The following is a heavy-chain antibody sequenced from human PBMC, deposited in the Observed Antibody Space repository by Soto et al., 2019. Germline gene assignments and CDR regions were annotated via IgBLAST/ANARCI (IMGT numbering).Heavy chain of an antibody. J-gene: IGHJ4*02. CDR3: ARDWSYDSPYLDY. D-gene: IGHD3-22*01. CDR1: GLTFSTYS. V-gene: IGHV3-48*01. Sequence: GGSLRLSCAASGLTFSTYSMNWVRQAPGKGLEWISYITKSSKTIYYADSVKGRFTISRDNAKNSLYLQMKSLRAEDTAVYYWARDWSYDSPYLDYWGQGPLVTVS. CDR2: ITKSSKTI.